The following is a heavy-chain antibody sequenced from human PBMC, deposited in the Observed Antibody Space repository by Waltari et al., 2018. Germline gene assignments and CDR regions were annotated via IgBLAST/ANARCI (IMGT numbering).Heavy chain of an antibody. Sequence: QVQLVQSGAEVKKPGASVKVSCKASGYTFTSSDINWVRQATGQGLEWMGWMNPNSGNTGYAQKFQGRVTMTRNTSISTAYMELSSLRSEDTAVYYCARGLVRGGYYYYYMDVWGKGTTVTVSS. V-gene: IGHV1-8*02. CDR3: ARGLVRGGYYYYYMDV. J-gene: IGHJ6*03. D-gene: IGHD3-10*01. CDR1: GYTFTSSD. CDR2: MNPNSGNT.